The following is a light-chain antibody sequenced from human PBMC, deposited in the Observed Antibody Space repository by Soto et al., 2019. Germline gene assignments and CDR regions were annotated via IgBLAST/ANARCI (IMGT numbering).Light chain of an antibody. V-gene: IGKV1-5*01. CDR1: QSISSW. CDR3: QQYNSYLWT. Sequence: IQMTKSPSTLSASVGDRVTITCRASQSISSWLAWYQQKPGKAPKLLIYDASSLESGVPSRFSGSGSGTEFTLTISSLQPDDVATDYCQQYNSYLWTGGQGNKGDIK. CDR2: DAS. J-gene: IGKJ1*01.